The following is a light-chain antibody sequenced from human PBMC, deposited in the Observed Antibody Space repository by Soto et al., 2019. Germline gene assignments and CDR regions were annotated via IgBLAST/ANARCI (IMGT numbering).Light chain of an antibody. V-gene: IGLV3-1*01. CDR3: QAWDSSTAV. CDR2: QDN. CDR1: KLGDKY. J-gene: IGLJ1*01. Sequence: YELTQPPSVSVSPGQTASITCSGDKLGDKYASWYQQKPGQSPVLVIYQDNKRPSGIPERFSGSNSGNTATLTIGGTQAMDEADYFCQAWDSSTAVFGTGTKLTVL.